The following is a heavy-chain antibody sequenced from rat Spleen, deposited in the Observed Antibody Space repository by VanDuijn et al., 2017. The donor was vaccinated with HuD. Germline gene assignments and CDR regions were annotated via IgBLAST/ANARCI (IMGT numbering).Heavy chain of an antibody. CDR1: GFSLTSNG. CDR2: IWIDGNT. D-gene: IGHD3-2*01. V-gene: IGHV2-32*01. Sequence: QVHLKESGPGLVQSSQTLSLTCTVSGFSLTSNGVSWVRQPPGKGLEWMGVIWIDGNTAYNSLLKSRLTISRDTSKNQVFLKMNSLQPEDTATYYCARDRTGPWDYWGQGVMVTVSS. J-gene: IGHJ2*01. CDR3: ARDRTGPWDY.